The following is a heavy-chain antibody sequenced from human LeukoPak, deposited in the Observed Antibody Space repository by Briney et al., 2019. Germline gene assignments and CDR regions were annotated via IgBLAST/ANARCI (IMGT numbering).Heavy chain of an antibody. Sequence: GGSLRLSCAASGFTFSSYSMNWVRQAPGKGLEWVSSISSSSSYIYYADSVKGRFTISRDNAKNSLYLQMNSLRAEDTAVYYRARKMGTLGHAFDIWGQGTMVTVSS. J-gene: IGHJ3*02. D-gene: IGHD7-27*01. CDR3: ARKMGTLGHAFDI. CDR2: ISSSSSYI. CDR1: GFTFSSYS. V-gene: IGHV3-21*01.